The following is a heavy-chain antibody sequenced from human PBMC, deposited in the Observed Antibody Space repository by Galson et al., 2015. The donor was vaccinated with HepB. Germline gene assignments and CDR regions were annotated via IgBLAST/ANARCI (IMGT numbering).Heavy chain of an antibody. CDR3: ARGWGAVDTAMAQSGDY. CDR2: IKQDGSEK. V-gene: IGHV3-7*03. D-gene: IGHD5-18*01. Sequence: SLRLSCAASGFTFSSYWMSWVRQAPGKGLEWVANIKQDGSEKYYVDSVKGRFTISRDNAKNSLYLQMNSLRAEDTAVYYCARGWGAVDTAMAQSGDYWGQGTLVTVSS. J-gene: IGHJ4*02. CDR1: GFTFSSYW.